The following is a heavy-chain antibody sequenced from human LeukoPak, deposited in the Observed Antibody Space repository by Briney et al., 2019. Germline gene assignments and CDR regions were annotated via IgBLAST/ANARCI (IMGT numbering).Heavy chain of an antibody. Sequence: SVKVSCKASGYTFTNYGISWVRQAPGQGLEWMGWISIYNDNTDYAQKLRGRVTMTTDTSTSTAYMELRSLRSDDTAVYYCARITYDFWSGYYMPDDPWGQGTLVTVSS. CDR2: ISIYNDNT. J-gene: IGHJ5*02. CDR3: ARITYDFWSGYYMPDDP. CDR1: GYTFTNYG. D-gene: IGHD3-3*01. V-gene: IGHV1-18*01.